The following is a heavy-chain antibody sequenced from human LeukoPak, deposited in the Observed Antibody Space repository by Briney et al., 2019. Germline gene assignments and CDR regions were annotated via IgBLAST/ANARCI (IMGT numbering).Heavy chain of an antibody. Sequence: PSETLSLTCTVSGGSISSYYWSWIRQPAGKGLEWIGRIYTSGSTNYNPSLKSRVTISVDTSKNQFSLKLSSVTAADTAVYYCARNLGYCSGGSCYSSDYGMDVWGQGTTVTVSS. J-gene: IGHJ6*02. D-gene: IGHD2-15*01. CDR1: GGSISSYY. V-gene: IGHV4-4*07. CDR3: ARNLGYCSGGSCYSSDYGMDV. CDR2: IYTSGST.